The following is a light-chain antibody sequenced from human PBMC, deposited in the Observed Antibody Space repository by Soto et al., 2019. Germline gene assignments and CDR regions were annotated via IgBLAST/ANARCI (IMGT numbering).Light chain of an antibody. CDR3: QQYNTYST. CDR2: KAS. V-gene: IGKV1-5*03. J-gene: IGKJ2*01. Sequence: DIQMTQSPSTLSASVGDRVTITCRASQNIGTWLAWYQQKPGKAPNLLIYKASSLESGVPSRFSGSGSETEFTLTISSLQPDDFATYYCQQYNTYSTFGQGTKLEIK. CDR1: QNIGTW.